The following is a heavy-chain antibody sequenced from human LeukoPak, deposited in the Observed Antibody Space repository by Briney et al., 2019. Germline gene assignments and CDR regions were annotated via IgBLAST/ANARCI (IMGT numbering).Heavy chain of an antibody. J-gene: IGHJ4*02. CDR3: ATAKFSLEWLNSFFDY. CDR2: FDPEDGET. CDR1: GYTLTELS. V-gene: IGHV1-24*01. D-gene: IGHD3-3*01. Sequence: ASVKVSCKVSGYTLTELSMHWVRQAPGKGFEWMGGFDPEDGETIYAQKFQGRVTMTEDTSTDTAYMELSSLRSEDTAVYYCATAKFSLEWLNSFFDYWGQGTLVTVSS.